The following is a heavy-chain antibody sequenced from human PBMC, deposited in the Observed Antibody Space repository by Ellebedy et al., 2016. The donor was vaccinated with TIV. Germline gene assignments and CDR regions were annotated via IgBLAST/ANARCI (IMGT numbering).Heavy chain of an antibody. J-gene: IGHJ2*01. CDR2: INPNSGGT. V-gene: IGHV1-2*04. CDR3: ARKSTPMPTPINGARSYWYFDL. D-gene: IGHD1-26*01. CDR1: GYTFTGYY. Sequence: AASVKVSCKASGYTFTGYYMHWVRQAPGQGLEWMGWINPNSGGTNYAQKFQGWVTMTRDTSISTAYMELSRLRSDDTAVYYCARKSTPMPTPINGARSYWYFDLWGRGTLVTVSS.